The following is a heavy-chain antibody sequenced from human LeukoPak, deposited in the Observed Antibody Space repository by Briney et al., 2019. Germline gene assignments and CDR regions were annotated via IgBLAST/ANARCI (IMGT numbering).Heavy chain of an antibody. J-gene: IGHJ3*02. Sequence: SVTVSCKASGGTFTSYAISWVRQAPGQGLEWMGRIIPIFGTANYAQKFQGRVTITADKSTSTDYMELSSLRSEDTAVYYCARLGEGDAFDIWGQGTMVTVSS. CDR2: IIPIFGTA. D-gene: IGHD3-10*01. CDR1: GGTFTSYA. V-gene: IGHV1-69*06. CDR3: ARLGEGDAFDI.